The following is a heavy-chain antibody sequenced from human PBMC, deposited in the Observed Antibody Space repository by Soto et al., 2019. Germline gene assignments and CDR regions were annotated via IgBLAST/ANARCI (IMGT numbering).Heavy chain of an antibody. V-gene: IGHV3-23*01. J-gene: IGHJ5*02. CDR3: AKDPHGDYLLNWFDP. Sequence: EVQLLESGGGLVQLGGSLRLSCVASGFTFSSYAMSWVRQAPGKGLEWVSVISGSGGSTYYADSVKGRFTISRDNSKNTLYLQMNSLRAEDTAVYYCAKDPHGDYLLNWFDPWGQGTLVTVSS. CDR1: GFTFSSYA. CDR2: ISGSGGST. D-gene: IGHD4-17*01.